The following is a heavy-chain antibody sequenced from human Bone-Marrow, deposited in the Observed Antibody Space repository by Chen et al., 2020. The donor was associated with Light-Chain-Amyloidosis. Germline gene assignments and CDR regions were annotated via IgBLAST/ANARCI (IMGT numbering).Heavy chain of an antibody. Sequence: EVQLVESGGGLVQRGGCLNLSCATSGFTFSTYWMSWVRQPRGKGLGWVANIRQDGSVIHYVVFVTGRFTVSRDTAKYSLYLQMTPLRAYDTAVYYCARGDYYGYLDAFHIWGQVTMVTVSS. CDR1: GFTFSTYW. CDR3: ARGDYYGYLDAFHI. V-gene: IGHV3-7*01. J-gene: IGHJ3*02. CDR2: IRQDGSVI. D-gene: IGHD3-10*01.